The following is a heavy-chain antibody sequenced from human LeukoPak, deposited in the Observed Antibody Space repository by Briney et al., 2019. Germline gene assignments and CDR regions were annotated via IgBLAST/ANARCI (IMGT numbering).Heavy chain of an antibody. CDR3: ARLDNVRGAFDY. Sequence: PSETLSLTCTVSGGSVNNYFWNWIRQPPGKGLEWIGYMYYSGSTNYNPSLKSRVTISVDTSKNQFSLRLSSVTAADTAVYFCARLDNVRGAFDYWGQGTLVTVSS. CDR2: MYYSGST. J-gene: IGHJ4*02. V-gene: IGHV4-59*02. D-gene: IGHD2-2*03. CDR1: GGSVNNYF.